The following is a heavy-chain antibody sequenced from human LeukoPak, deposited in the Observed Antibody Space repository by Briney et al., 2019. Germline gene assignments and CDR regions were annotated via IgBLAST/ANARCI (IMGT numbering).Heavy chain of an antibody. Sequence: ASVKVSCKASGGTFSSYAISWVRQAPGQGLEWMGGIIPIFGTANYAQKFQGRVTITADESTSTAYMELSSLRSEDTAVYYCARGSSDDCGDYGKIDYWGQGTLVTVSS. D-gene: IGHD4-17*01. CDR3: ARGSSDDCGDYGKIDY. CDR1: GGTFSSYA. CDR2: IIPIFGTA. V-gene: IGHV1-69*13. J-gene: IGHJ4*02.